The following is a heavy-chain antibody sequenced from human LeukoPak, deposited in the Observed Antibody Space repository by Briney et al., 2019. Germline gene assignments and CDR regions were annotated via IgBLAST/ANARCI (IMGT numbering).Heavy chain of an antibody. CDR2: IYPESGGT. CDR3: SGGGAKYDY. Sequence: ASVKVSCKTSGFTFTGQYLHWVRQAPGQGLEWMGWIYPESGGTNYAQKFQGRVTMTGDTSSDTAYLELSRLRSDDTAVYYCSGGGAKYDYWGQGTRVTVSS. D-gene: IGHD2-21*01. CDR1: GFTFTGQY. V-gene: IGHV1-2*02. J-gene: IGHJ4*02.